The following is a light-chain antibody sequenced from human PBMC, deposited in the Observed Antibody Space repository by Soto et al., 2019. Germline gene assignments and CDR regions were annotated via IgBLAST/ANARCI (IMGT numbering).Light chain of an antibody. V-gene: IGKV1-33*01. Sequence: DIQMTQSPSSLSASIGDRVTISCQASQDIGNFLNWYQQKPGKAPYLLIYDASNLDTGVSSRFSGSGSGTDFTLTISSLQPEDFATYYCQQFNVFCGGTKVEIK. CDR1: QDIGNF. CDR3: QQFNV. CDR2: DAS. J-gene: IGKJ4*01.